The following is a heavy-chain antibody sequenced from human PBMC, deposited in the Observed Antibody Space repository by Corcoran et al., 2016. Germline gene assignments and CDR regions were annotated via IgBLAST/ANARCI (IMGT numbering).Heavy chain of an antibody. CDR3: TADPGITIFGVFAPLGY. CDR1: GFTFSNAW. V-gene: IGHV3-15*01. D-gene: IGHD3-3*01. J-gene: IGHJ4*02. CDR2: IKSKTDGGTT. Sequence: EVQLVESGGGLVKPGGSLRLSCAASGFTFSNAWMSWVRQAPGKGLEWVGRIKSKTDGGTTDYAAPVKGRFTIPRDDSKNTLYLQMNSLKTEDTAVYYCTADPGITIFGVFAPLGYWGQGTLVTVSS.